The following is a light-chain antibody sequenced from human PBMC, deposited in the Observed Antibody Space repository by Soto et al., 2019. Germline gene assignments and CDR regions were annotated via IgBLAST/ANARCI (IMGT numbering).Light chain of an antibody. CDR3: QAYDYSLTAFL. J-gene: IGLJ3*02. Sequence: QSVLTQPPSVSGVPGQRVTISCTGNNSNLGAGYDVHWYQQLPGAAPKLVVLGNRNRPSGVPERFSGSKSGTSASLAITGLQAEDEADYYCQAYDYSLTAFLFGGGTKLTVL. CDR1: NSNLGAGYD. V-gene: IGLV1-40*01. CDR2: GNR.